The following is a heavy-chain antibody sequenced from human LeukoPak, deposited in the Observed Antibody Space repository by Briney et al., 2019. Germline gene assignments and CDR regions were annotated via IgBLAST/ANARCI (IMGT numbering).Heavy chain of an antibody. J-gene: IGHJ4*02. CDR1: GFTFGDYA. Sequence: GGSLRLSCTAPGFTFGDYAMSWLRQARGKGLEWGGFIRSKAYGGTTEYAASVKGRFTISRDDSNSIAYLQMNSLKTEDTAVYYCTRAPYSGSYYFSYWGQGTLVTVSS. CDR2: IRSKAYGGTT. CDR3: TRAPYSGSYYFSY. D-gene: IGHD1-26*01. V-gene: IGHV3-49*03.